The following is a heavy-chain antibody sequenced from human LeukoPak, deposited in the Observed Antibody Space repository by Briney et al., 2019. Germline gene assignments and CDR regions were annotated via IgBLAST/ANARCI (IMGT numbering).Heavy chain of an antibody. CDR1: GGSISSYY. D-gene: IGHD3-3*01. CDR3: ARLHDFWSGYFFDP. CDR2: IYYSGST. J-gene: IGHJ5*02. Sequence: PSETLSLTCTVSGGSISSYYWSWIRQRPGKGLEWIGYIYYSGSTNYNPSLKSRVTISVDTSKNQFSLKLSSVTAADTAVYYCARLHDFWSGYFFDPWGQGTLVTVSS. V-gene: IGHV4-59*08.